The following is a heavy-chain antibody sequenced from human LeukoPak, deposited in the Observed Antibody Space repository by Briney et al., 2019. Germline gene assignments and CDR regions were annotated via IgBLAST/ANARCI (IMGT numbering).Heavy chain of an antibody. D-gene: IGHD1-26*01. J-gene: IGHJ4*02. CDR2: VNQDETER. Sequence: GGSLRLSCAASGFPFDRYWMSWVRQRPGRGLEWVASVNQDETERHFLDSVRGRFTTSRDNAKNSVFLQMNYLRAEDTAVYFCARDGCTTTTCASLGGFNHWAQGTLVTVSS. CDR1: GFPFDRYW. V-gene: IGHV3-7*01. CDR3: ARDGCTTTTCASLGGFNH.